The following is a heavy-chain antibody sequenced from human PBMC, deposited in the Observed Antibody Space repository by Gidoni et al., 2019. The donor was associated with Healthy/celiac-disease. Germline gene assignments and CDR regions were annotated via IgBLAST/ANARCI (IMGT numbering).Heavy chain of an antibody. D-gene: IGHD3-22*01. V-gene: IGHV3-15*01. CDR1: GFTFSNAW. CDR3: TTALYYYDSSGYYSYYDYGMDV. CDR2: IKSKTDGGTT. Sequence: EVQLVESGGGLVKPGGSLRLSCAASGFTFSNAWMRWVRPAPGKGLEWVGRIKSKTDGGTTDYAAPVKGRFTISRDDSKNTLYLQMNSLKTEDTAVYYCTTALYYYDSSGYYSYYDYGMDVWGQGTTVTVSS. J-gene: IGHJ6*02.